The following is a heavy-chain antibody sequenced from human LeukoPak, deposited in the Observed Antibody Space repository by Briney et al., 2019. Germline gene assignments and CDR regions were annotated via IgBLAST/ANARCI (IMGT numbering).Heavy chain of an antibody. CDR3: ARDRNYDYIWGSYRPDYFDY. CDR1: GFTFSSYT. V-gene: IGHV3-21*01. J-gene: IGHJ4*02. CDR2: ITSSSTYI. Sequence: GGSLRLSCAASGFTFSSYTMNWVRQAPGKGLEWVSSITSSSTYIYYADLVKGRFTISRDNAKNSLYLQMNSLRAEDTAVYYCARDRNYDYIWGSYRPDYFDYWGQGTLVTVSS. D-gene: IGHD3-16*02.